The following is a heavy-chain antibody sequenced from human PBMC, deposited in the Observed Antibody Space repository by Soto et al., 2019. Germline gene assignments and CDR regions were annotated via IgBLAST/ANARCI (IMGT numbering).Heavy chain of an antibody. CDR1: GFTFSSYG. J-gene: IGHJ4*02. CDR3: AKDGRAVLRFLEWLFYFDY. CDR2: ISYDGSNK. V-gene: IGHV3-30*18. D-gene: IGHD3-3*01. Sequence: QVQLVESGGGVVQPGRSLRLSCAASGFTFSSYGMHWVRQAPGKGLEWVAVISYDGSNKYYADSVKGRFTISRDNSKNTLYLKMNSLRAEDTAVYYCAKDGRAVLRFLEWLFYFDYWGQGTLVTVSS.